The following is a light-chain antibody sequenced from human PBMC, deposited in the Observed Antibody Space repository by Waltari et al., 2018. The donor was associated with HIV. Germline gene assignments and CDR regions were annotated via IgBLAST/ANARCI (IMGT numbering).Light chain of an antibody. CDR2: EVS. CDR1: SSDVGGYTY. V-gene: IGLV2-14*01. CDR3: SSYTSTSTGV. Sequence: QSALPQPASVSGSPGQSITISCTGTSSDVGGYTYVSCYQQHPGKAPKFMIYEVSNRPSGVSKRFSGSKSGNTASLTISGLQAEDEADYYCSSYTSTSTGVFGTGTKVTVL. J-gene: IGLJ1*01.